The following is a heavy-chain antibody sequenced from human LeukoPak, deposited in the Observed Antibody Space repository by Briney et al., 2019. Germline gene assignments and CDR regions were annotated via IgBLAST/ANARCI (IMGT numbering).Heavy chain of an antibody. CDR2: IKQDGREK. Sequence: GGSLRLSCAAPGFTFSTYWMSWVRQAPGKGLEWVANIKQDGREKYYVDSVKGRFTISRDNAKNSLYLQMNGLRAEDTAVYYCARSQWLRFDAFDIWGQGTMVTVSS. CDR1: GFTFSTYW. J-gene: IGHJ3*02. CDR3: ARSQWLRFDAFDI. D-gene: IGHD5-12*01. V-gene: IGHV3-7*04.